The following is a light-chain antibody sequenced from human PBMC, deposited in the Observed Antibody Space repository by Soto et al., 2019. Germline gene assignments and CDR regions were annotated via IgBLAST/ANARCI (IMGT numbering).Light chain of an antibody. CDR2: AAS. CDR1: ESVRSR. V-gene: IGKV3-15*01. J-gene: IGKJ1*01. Sequence: EIVMTQSPGTLSVSPGERATLFCRASESVRSRLAWYQQKPGQAPRLFIYAASTRAAGIPARFSGSGSGTEFTPTISRLQSEDFTVYYCQQYNSWPETFGQGTKVDIK. CDR3: QQYNSWPET.